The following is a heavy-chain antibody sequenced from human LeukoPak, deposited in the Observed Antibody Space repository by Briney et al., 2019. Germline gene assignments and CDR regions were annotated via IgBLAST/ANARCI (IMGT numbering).Heavy chain of an antibody. V-gene: IGHV4-31*03. J-gene: IGHJ3*02. CDR1: GGSISSGGYY. Sequence: SQTLSLTCTVSGGSISSGGYYWSWIRQHPGKGLEWIGYIYYSGSTYYNPSLKSRVTISVDTSKNQFSLKLNSVTAADTAVYYCARYESTMVRGVITPYAFDIWGQGTMVTVSS. CDR3: ARYESTMVRGVITPYAFDI. D-gene: IGHD3-10*01. CDR2: IYYSGST.